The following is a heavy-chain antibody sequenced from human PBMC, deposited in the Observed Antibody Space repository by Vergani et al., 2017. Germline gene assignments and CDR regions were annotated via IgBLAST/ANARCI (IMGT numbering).Heavy chain of an antibody. D-gene: IGHD3-3*01. CDR1: GGSISSGSYY. Sequence: QVQLQESGPGLVKPSQTLSLTCTVPGGSISSGSYYWSWIRQPAGKGLEWIGRIYTSGSTNYNPSLKSRVTISVDTSKNQFSLKLSSVTAADTAVYYCASWRDLSAFDIWGQGTRVTVSS. J-gene: IGHJ3*02. V-gene: IGHV4-61*02. CDR3: ASWRDLSAFDI. CDR2: IYTSGST.